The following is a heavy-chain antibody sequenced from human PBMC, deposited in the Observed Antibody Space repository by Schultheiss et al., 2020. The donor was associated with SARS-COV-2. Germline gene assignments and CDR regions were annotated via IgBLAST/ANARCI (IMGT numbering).Heavy chain of an antibody. Sequence: GGSLRLSCAASGFTFSSYAMSWVRQAPGKGLEWVSAISGSGGSTYYADSVKGRFTISRDNSKNTLYLQMNSLRAEDTAVYYCASRLGIAASGALFDYWGREPWSPSPQ. CDR3: ASRLGIAASGALFDY. D-gene: IGHD6-13*01. J-gene: IGHJ4*02. CDR1: GFTFSSYA. CDR2: ISGSGGST. V-gene: IGHV3-23*01.